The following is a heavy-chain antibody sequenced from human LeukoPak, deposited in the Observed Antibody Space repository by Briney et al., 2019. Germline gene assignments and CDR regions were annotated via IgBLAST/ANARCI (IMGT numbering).Heavy chain of an antibody. CDR1: GFTFMRHA. CDR2: ISGSGGST. D-gene: IGHD3-22*01. Sequence: GGSLRLSCTASGFTFMRHAMNWVRQAPGKGLEWVSAISGSGGSTYYADSVKGRFTISRDNSKNTLYLQMNSLRAEDTAVYYCATEGDSSGYFHYYYGMDVWGQGTTVTVSS. CDR3: ATEGDSSGYFHYYYGMDV. J-gene: IGHJ6*02. V-gene: IGHV3-23*01.